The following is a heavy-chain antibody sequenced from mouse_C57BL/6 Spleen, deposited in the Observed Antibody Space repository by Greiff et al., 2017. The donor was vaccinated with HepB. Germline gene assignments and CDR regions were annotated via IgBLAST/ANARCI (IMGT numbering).Heavy chain of an antibody. D-gene: IGHD2-4*01. CDR2: IDPENGDT. CDR3: TTGYLDYDGGSYYAMDY. CDR1: GFNIKDDY. J-gene: IGHJ4*01. V-gene: IGHV14-4*01. Sequence: EVMLVESGAELVRPGASVKLSCTASGFNIKDDYMHWVKQRPEQGLEWIGWIDPENGDTEYASKFQGKATITADTSSNTAYLQLSSLTSEDTAVYYCTTGYLDYDGGSYYAMDYWGQGTSVTVSS.